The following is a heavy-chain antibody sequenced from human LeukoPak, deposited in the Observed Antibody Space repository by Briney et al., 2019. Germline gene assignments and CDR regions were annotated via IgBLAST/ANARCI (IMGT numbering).Heavy chain of an antibody. CDR2: INHRGSN. D-gene: IGHD6-13*01. CDR3: ARDEMAAAGQTNSWFDP. Sequence: SETLSLTCAVYGESFSGYYWSWIRHPPGKGLEWIGEINHRGSNNYNSSLKSRVATSVDTSKDQFSLKLSSVTAADTAVYYCARDEMAAAGQTNSWFDPWGQGTLVTVSS. CDR1: GESFSGYY. J-gene: IGHJ5*02. V-gene: IGHV4-34*01.